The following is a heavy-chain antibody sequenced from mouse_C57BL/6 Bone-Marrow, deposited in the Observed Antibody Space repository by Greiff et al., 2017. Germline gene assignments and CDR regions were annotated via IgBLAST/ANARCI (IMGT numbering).Heavy chain of an antibody. D-gene: IGHD1-1*01. Sequence: EVQLQQSGPELVKPGASVKIPCKASGYTFTDYNMDWVKQSHGKSLEWIGDINPKHGGTIYNQKFKGKATLTVDKSSSTAYLELRSLTSEDTSVYYCARGYYGCFAYWGQGTLVTVSA. V-gene: IGHV1-18*01. CDR1: GYTFTDYN. CDR3: ARGYYGCFAY. CDR2: INPKHGGT. J-gene: IGHJ3*01.